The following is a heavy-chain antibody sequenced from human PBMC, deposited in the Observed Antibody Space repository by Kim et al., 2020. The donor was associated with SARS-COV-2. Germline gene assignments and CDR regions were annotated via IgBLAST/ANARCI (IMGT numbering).Heavy chain of an antibody. D-gene: IGHD6-13*01. V-gene: IGHV4-34*01. CDR3: ARGLKQQLRY. Sequence: SETLSLTCAVYGGSFSGYYWSWIRQPPGKGLEWIGEINHSGSTNYNPSLKSRVTISVVTSKNQFSLKLSSVTAADTAVYYCARGLKQQLRYWGQGTLVTVSS. J-gene: IGHJ4*02. CDR2: INHSGST. CDR1: GGSFSGYY.